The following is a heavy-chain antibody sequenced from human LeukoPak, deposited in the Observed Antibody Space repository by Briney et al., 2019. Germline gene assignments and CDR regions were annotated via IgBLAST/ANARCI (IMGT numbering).Heavy chain of an antibody. CDR1: GGSISSYY. D-gene: IGHD3-16*02. J-gene: IGHJ4*02. CDR2: IYYSGST. V-gene: IGHV4-59*01. CDR3: ARERYDYVWGSYRYFDY. Sequence: PSETLSLTCTVSGGSISSYYWNWFRQPPGKGLEWIGYIYYSGSTNYNPSLKSRVTISVDTSKNQFSLKLSSVTAADTAVYYCARERYDYVWGSYRYFDYWGQGTLVTVSS.